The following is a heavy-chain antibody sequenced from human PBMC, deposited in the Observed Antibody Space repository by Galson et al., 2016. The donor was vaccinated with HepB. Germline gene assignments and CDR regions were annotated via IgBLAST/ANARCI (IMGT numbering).Heavy chain of an antibody. J-gene: IGHJ4*02. D-gene: IGHD2-15*01. Sequence: SVKGRFTISRDNAKNSLYLQMNSLRAEDTAVYYCARFLSGRDYWGQGTLVTVSS. V-gene: IGHV3-11*03. CDR3: ARFLSGRDY.